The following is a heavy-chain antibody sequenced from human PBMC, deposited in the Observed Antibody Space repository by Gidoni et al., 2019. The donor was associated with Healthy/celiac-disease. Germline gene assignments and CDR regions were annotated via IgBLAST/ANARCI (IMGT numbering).Heavy chain of an antibody. CDR3: ARIGNSGYDPDGYYYGMDV. CDR1: GGSISSSNW. V-gene: IGHV4-4*02. J-gene: IGHJ6*02. CDR2: IYHSGST. D-gene: IGHD5-12*01. Sequence: QVQLQESGPGLVKPSGTLSLTCAVSGGSISSSNWWSWVRQPPGKGLEWIGEIYHSGSTNYNPSLKSRVTISVDKSKNQFSLKLSSVTAADTAVYYCARIGNSGYDPDGYYYGMDVWGQGTTVTVSS.